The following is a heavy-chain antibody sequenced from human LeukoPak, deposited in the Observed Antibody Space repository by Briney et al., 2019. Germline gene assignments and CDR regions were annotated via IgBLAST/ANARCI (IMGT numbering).Heavy chain of an antibody. CDR3: ARAGTVVDYDPSDAFDV. J-gene: IGHJ3*01. D-gene: IGHD3-22*01. CDR1: GITFSTYW. Sequence: GGSLRLSCAASGITFSTYWMHWVRQAPRKGLVWVSRINRDGSTTSYVDSVESRFTISRDNAKNTLYLQMNSLRAEDTAVYYCARAGTVVDYDPSDAFDVWGQGTMVTVSS. V-gene: IGHV3-74*01. CDR2: INRDGSTT.